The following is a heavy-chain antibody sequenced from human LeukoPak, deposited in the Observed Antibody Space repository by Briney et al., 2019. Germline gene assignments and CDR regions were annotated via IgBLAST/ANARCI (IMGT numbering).Heavy chain of an antibody. CDR2: ISVYNGNT. D-gene: IGHD3-9*01. Sequence: ASVKVSCKASGYTLRNYDISWVRQAPGQGLEWMGWISVYNGNTNYAQKFQGRVTMTTDTSTSTVYMELRSLRSDDTAVYYCARAYYDLLTGYFDYWGQGTLVTVSS. CDR1: GYTLRNYD. V-gene: IGHV1-18*01. J-gene: IGHJ4*02. CDR3: ARAYYDLLTGYFDY.